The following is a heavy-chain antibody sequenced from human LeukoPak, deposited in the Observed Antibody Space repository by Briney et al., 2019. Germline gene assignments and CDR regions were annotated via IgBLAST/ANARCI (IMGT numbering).Heavy chain of an antibody. CDR3: ARDRLKSGSYYFDY. J-gene: IGHJ4*02. CDR2: ISGRSSTI. D-gene: IGHD1-26*01. CDR1: AFTFSDYS. Sequence: GGSLRLSCAASAFTFSDYSMNWVRQAPGKGLEWVSHISGRSSTIYYADSVKGRFTISRDNAKSSMYLQMNSLRAEDTAVYYCARDRLKSGSYYFDYWGQGTLVTVSS. V-gene: IGHV3-48*01.